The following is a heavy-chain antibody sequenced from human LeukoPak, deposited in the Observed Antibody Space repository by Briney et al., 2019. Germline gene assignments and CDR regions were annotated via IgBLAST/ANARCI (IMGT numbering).Heavy chain of an antibody. V-gene: IGHV3-7*01. J-gene: IGHJ4*02. D-gene: IGHD2-21*02. Sequence: GGSLRLSCAASGFTFSSYWVSWVRQAPGKGLEWVANIKQDGSEKYYVDSVKGRFTISRDNAKNSLYLQMNSLRAEDTAVYYCARVSVGDWNFDYWGQGTLVTVSS. CDR2: IKQDGSEK. CDR3: ARVSVGDWNFDY. CDR1: GFTFSSYW.